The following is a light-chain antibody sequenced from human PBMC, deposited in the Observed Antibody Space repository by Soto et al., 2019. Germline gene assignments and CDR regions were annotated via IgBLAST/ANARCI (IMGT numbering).Light chain of an antibody. CDR1: QGIGTE. CDR2: GAS. Sequence: AIQMTQSPSSLSASVGDRVTMTCRASQGIGTELGWYQLKPGKAPKLLVYGASTLQSGVLPRFSGSGSGTDFTLTMSSLQPDDFATFYCLQDFSYPRTFGRGTKVEIK. J-gene: IGKJ1*01. CDR3: LQDFSYPRT. V-gene: IGKV1-6*02.